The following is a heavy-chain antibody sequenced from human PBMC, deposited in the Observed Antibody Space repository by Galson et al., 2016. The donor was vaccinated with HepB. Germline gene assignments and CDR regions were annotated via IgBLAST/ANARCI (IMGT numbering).Heavy chain of an antibody. D-gene: IGHD2-2*01. CDR1: GYTFSRYW. V-gene: IGHV5-51*01. J-gene: IGHJ4*02. CDR3: ARHMRPSPAPPPED. CDR2: IYPGDSDT. Sequence: QSGAEVKKPGESLKISCKASGYTFSRYWIGWVRQMPGKGLEWMGIIYPGDSDTRYRPSFQDQVTISADTPINTAYLQWSSLKASDTARYFCARHMRPSPAPPPEDWGQGTLVTVSS.